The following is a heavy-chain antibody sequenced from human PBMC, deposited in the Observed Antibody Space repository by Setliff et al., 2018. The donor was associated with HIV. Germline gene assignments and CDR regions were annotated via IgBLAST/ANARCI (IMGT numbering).Heavy chain of an antibody. V-gene: IGHV4-38-2*02. J-gene: IGHJ5*02. Sequence: SETLSLTCTVFGFSISSGYFWGWIRQPPGKGLEWIGSIHYSGSTYYNSSLRSRVTILVDTSRNQFSLSLTSVTAADTAVYYCARDVPMVRGVISTTWFDPWGQGTLVTVSS. CDR2: IHYSGST. D-gene: IGHD3-10*01. CDR1: GFSISSGYF. CDR3: ARDVPMVRGVISTTWFDP.